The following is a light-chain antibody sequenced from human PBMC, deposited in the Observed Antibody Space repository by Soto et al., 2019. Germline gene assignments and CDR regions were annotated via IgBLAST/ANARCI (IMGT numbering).Light chain of an antibody. CDR3: QSYDSSLNTYV. Sequence: QSVLTQPPSVSEAPGQRVTISCTGTSSDIGAGYDVHWYQQLPGAAPKLLIYSNAIRPSGVPDRFSGSKSGTSASLAITGLRAEDEADYYCQSYDSSLNTYVFGTGTKVTV. CDR1: SSDIGAGYD. J-gene: IGLJ1*01. CDR2: SNA. V-gene: IGLV1-40*01.